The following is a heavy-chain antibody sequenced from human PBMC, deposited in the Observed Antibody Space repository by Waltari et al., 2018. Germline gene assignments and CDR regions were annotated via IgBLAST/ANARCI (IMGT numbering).Heavy chain of an antibody. CDR1: GFAFGGFH. V-gene: IGHV3-11*06. J-gene: IGHJ4*01. CDR2: IHTGGGYT. Sequence: QVQLVESGGGLVKPGGSLRLSCVASGFAFGGFHMNWVRQAPGKGLQWVSFIHTGGGYTNYADSVKGRFTISRDDAKNSVYLQMNSLSADDTAVYFCARDLTAIRAFDYWGHGILVTVSS. CDR3: ARDLTAIRAFDY. D-gene: IGHD2-21*02.